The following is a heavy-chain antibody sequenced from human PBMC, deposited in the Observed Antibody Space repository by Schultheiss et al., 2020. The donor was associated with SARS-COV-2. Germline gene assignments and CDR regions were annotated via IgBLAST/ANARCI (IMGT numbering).Heavy chain of an antibody. V-gene: IGHV4-61*08. CDR2: IYYSGST. D-gene: IGHD6-13*01. J-gene: IGHJ5*02. Sequence: SETLSLTCTVSGGSISSGGYYWSWIRQHPGKGLEWIGYIYYSGSTNYNPSLKSRVTISVDTSKNQFSLKLSSVTAADTAVYYCARLGASSSWFDHWGQGTQVTVSS. CDR1: GGSISSGGYY. CDR3: ARLGASSSWFDH.